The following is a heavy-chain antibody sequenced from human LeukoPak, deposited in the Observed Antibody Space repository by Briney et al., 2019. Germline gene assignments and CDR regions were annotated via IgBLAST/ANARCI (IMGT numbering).Heavy chain of an antibody. CDR2: INHSGST. CDR3: ARGPLRGYCSGGSCYSGLFDY. Sequence: SETLSLTCAVYGGSFSGYYWSWIRQPPGKGLEWIGEINHSGSTNYNPSLNSRVTISVDTSNNQFSLKLSSVTGADTAVYYCARGPLRGYCSGGSCYSGLFDYWGQGTLVTVYS. V-gene: IGHV4-34*01. D-gene: IGHD2-15*01. CDR1: GGSFSGYY. J-gene: IGHJ4*02.